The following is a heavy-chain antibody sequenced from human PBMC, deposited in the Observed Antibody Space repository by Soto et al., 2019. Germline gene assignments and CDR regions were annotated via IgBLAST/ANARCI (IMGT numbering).Heavy chain of an antibody. Sequence: QVQLVQSGAEVKKPGASVKVSCKASGYTFTSYGISWVRQAPGQGLEWMGWISAYNGNTNYAQKLQGRVTMTTDTSTSTAYMELRSLRSDDTAVYYCAREWILGRYCSGGSCPNEFDPWGQGTLVTVSS. V-gene: IGHV1-18*01. CDR1: GYTFTSYG. J-gene: IGHJ5*02. CDR3: AREWILGRYCSGGSCPNEFDP. D-gene: IGHD2-15*01. CDR2: ISAYNGNT.